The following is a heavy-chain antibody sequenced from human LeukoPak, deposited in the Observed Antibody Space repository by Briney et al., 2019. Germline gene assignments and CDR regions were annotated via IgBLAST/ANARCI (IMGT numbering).Heavy chain of an antibody. CDR1: GGSFSGYY. D-gene: IGHD3-10*01. CDR2: INHSGST. J-gene: IGHJ4*02. CDR3: ARRGHHLVDDY. V-gene: IGHV4-34*01. Sequence: SETLSLTCAVYGGSFSGYYWSWIRQPPGKGLEWIGEINHSGSTNYNPSLKSRVTISVDTSKNQFSLKLSSVTAADTAVYYCARRGHHLVDDYWGQGALVTVSS.